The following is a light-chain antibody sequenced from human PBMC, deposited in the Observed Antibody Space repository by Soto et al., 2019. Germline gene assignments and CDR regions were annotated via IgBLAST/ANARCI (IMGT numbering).Light chain of an antibody. CDR1: QSVSNNY. J-gene: IGKJ1*01. CDR2: GAS. CDR3: QQYGSSLPWT. V-gene: IGKV3-20*01. Sequence: NVLTQAPATMSPSLLERDIIYCRPSQSVSNNYLAWYQQKPGQAPRLLIYGASNRATGIPDRFSGSGSGTDFTLTISRLEPEDFAVYYCQQYGSSLPWTFGQGTKVDIK.